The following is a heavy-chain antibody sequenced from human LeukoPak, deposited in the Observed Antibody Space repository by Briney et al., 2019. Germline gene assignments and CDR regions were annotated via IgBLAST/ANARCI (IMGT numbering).Heavy chain of an antibody. CDR3: ARSQRAGYNVYYFDS. D-gene: IGHD5-24*01. J-gene: IGHJ4*02. CDR1: GGTFSSYG. V-gene: IGHV1-69*13. CDR2: IIPIFRAT. Sequence: AASVKVSCKPSGGTFSSYGVSWVRQAPGQGLERMGGIIPIFRATNYAQRFRGRVTITADESTSTAYMELSSLRSEDTAVYYCARSQRAGYNVYYFDSWGQGTLVTVSS.